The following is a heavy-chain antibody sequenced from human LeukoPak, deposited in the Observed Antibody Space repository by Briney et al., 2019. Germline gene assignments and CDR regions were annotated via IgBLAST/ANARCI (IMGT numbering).Heavy chain of an antibody. V-gene: IGHV4-34*01. CDR3: ARLREDGSGWYFDY. D-gene: IGHD6-25*01. CDR2: INHSGST. CDR1: GGSFSGYY. J-gene: IGHJ4*02. Sequence: SETLSLTCAVYGGSFSGYYWSWIRQPPGKGLEWIGEINHSGSTNYNPSLKSRVTISVDTSKNQFSLKLSSVTAADTAVYYCARLREDGSGWYFDYWGQGALVTVSS.